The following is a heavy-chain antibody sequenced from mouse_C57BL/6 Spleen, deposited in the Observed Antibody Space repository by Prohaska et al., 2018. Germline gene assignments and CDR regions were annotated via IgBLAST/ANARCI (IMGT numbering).Heavy chain of an antibody. D-gene: IGHD2-3*01. Sequence: FTFSSYAMSWVRQTPEKRLEWVAYISSGGDYIYYADTVKGRFTISRDNARNTLYLQMSSLKSEDTAMYYCTRDHYDGYYYYYAMDYWGQGTSVTVSS. CDR3: TRDHYDGYYYYYAMDY. CDR2: ISSGGDYI. J-gene: IGHJ4*01. CDR1: FTFSSYA. V-gene: IGHV5-9-1*02.